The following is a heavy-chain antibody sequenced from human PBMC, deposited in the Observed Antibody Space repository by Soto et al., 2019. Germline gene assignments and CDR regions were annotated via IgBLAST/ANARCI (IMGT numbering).Heavy chain of an antibody. CDR3: AKDKGPYSYGPYGMDV. CDR2: ISYDGSNK. CDR1: GFTFSSYG. V-gene: IGHV3-30*18. D-gene: IGHD5-18*01. J-gene: IGHJ6*02. Sequence: QVQLVESGGGVVQPGRSLRLSCAASGFTFSSYGMPWVRQAPGKGLEWVAVISYDGSNKYYADSVKGRFTISRDNSKNTLYLQMNSLRAEDTAVYYCAKDKGPYSYGPYGMDVWGQGTTVTVSS.